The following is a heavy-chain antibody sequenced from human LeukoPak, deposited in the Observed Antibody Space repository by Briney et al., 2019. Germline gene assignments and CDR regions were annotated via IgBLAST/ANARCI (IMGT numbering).Heavy chain of an antibody. D-gene: IGHD1-26*01. CDR3: ARDWSFALDY. J-gene: IGHJ4*02. CDR1: GFTFDDYA. Sequence: GGSLRLSCAASGFTFDDYAMHWVRQAPGKGLEWVSGVSWNSGRRGYADSVKGRFTISRDNAKNSLYLQMNSLRAEDTAVYYCARDWSFALDYWGQGTLVTVSS. V-gene: IGHV3-9*01. CDR2: VSWNSGRR.